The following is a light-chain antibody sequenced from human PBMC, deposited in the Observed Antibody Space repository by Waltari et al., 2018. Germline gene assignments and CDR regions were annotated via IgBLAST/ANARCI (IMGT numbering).Light chain of an antibody. Sequence: QSALTQPRSVSGSPGQSVTISCTGTSSDVGGYNYGSWYQQHPGKAPKLMIYDVTKRPSGVPDRFSGSKSGNTASLTISGLQAEDEADYYCCSYAGSYTWVFGGGTKLTVL. CDR2: DVT. CDR1: SSDVGGYNY. CDR3: CSYAGSYTWV. V-gene: IGLV2-11*01. J-gene: IGLJ2*01.